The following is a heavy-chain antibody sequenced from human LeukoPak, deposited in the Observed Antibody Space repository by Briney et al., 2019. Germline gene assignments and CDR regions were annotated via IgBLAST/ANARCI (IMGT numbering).Heavy chain of an antibody. D-gene: IGHD2-8*01. V-gene: IGHV3-21*01. Sequence: GGSLRLSCAASGFTFSSYSMNWVRQSPGKGLEWVSYISRSSSYIYYADSVKGSFTISRDNAKNSLYLQMNSLRAEDTALYYCARVPLIMVSNWFGPWGQGNLVTVSS. CDR1: GFTFSSYS. CDR2: ISRSSSYI. J-gene: IGHJ5*02. CDR3: ARVPLIMVSNWFGP.